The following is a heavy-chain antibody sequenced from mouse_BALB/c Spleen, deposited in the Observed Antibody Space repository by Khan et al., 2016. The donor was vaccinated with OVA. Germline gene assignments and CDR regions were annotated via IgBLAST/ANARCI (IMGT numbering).Heavy chain of an antibody. CDR3: ARAYGTNYWYFDV. V-gene: IGHV2-9*02. CDR2: IWTGGST. J-gene: IGHJ1*01. D-gene: IGHD2-1*01. CDR1: GFSLTSYA. Sequence: VQLLETGPGLVAPSQSLSITCTVSGFSLTSYAVHWVRQPPGKGLEWLGVIWTGGSTNYNSALMSRLSISKDNSKSQVFLKMNSLQTDDTAMYYCARAYGTNYWYFDVWGAGTTVTVSS.